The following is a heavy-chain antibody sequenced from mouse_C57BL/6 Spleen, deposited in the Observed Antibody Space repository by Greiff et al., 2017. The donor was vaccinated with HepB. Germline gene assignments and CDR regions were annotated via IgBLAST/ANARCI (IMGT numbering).Heavy chain of an antibody. J-gene: IGHJ2*01. D-gene: IGHD2-4*01. V-gene: IGHV5-9-1*02. CDR2: ISSGGDYI. CDR3: TRDRGYYDYDGRDYFDY. Sequence: EVQLQESGEGLVKPGGSLKLSCAASGFTFSSYAMSWVRQTPEKRLEWVAYISSGGDYIYYADTVKGRFTISRDNARNTLYLQMSSLKSEDTAMYYCTRDRGYYDYDGRDYFDYWGQGTTLTVSS. CDR1: GFTFSSYA.